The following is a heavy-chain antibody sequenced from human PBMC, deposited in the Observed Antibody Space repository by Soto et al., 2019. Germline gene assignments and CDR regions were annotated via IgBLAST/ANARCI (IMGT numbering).Heavy chain of an antibody. V-gene: IGHV1-24*01. J-gene: IGHJ6*02. CDR1: GYTLTELY. CDR3: ARGSMWFGGYGIDV. D-gene: IGHD3-10*01. Sequence: ASVKVSCKVSGYTLTELYMHWVRQAPGKGHKWMGGFDTEDSETIYAQKFQGTVTLTEDTSTDTAYMELSSLRSEDTAVYYCARGSMWFGGYGIDVWGQGTTVTVSS. CDR2: FDTEDSET.